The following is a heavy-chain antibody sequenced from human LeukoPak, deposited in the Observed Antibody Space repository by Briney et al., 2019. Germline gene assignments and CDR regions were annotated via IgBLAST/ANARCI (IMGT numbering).Heavy chain of an antibody. Sequence: GGSLRLSCAASGFTFSSYGMHWVRQAPGKGLEWVAVIWYDGSNKYYADSVKGRFTISRDNSKNTLYLQMNSLRAEDTAVYYCARDRNIVVVPAARAWGGFDPWGQGTLVTVSS. CDR2: IWYDGSNK. CDR3: ARDRNIVVVPAARAWGGFDP. D-gene: IGHD2-2*01. V-gene: IGHV3-33*01. CDR1: GFTFSSYG. J-gene: IGHJ5*02.